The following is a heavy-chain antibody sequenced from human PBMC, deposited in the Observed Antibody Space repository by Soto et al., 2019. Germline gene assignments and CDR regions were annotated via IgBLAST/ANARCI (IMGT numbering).Heavy chain of an antibody. D-gene: IGHD5-18*01. CDR1: GGSFSGYY. V-gene: IGHV4-34*01. CDR2: INHSGST. Sequence: SETLSLTCAVYGGSFSGYYWSWIRQPPGKGLEWIGEINHSGSTNYNPSLKSRVTISVDTSKNQFSLKLSSVTAADTAVYYCARKKGYSHGPHYFDYWGQGTLVTVSS. CDR3: ARKKGYSHGPHYFDY. J-gene: IGHJ4*02.